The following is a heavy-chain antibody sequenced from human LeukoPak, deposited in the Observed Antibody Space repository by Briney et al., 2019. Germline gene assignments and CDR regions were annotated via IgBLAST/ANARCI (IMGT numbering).Heavy chain of an antibody. CDR3: ARGPQQWPLDY. CDR1: GGSFSGYY. CDR2: INHSGST. J-gene: IGHJ4*02. V-gene: IGHV4-34*01. Sequence: PSETLSLTCAVYGGSFSGYYWSWIRQPPGKGLEWIGEINHSGSTNYNPSLKSRVTISVDTSKNQFSLKLSSVTAADTAVYYCARGPQQWPLDYWGQGTLVTVSS. D-gene: IGHD6-19*01.